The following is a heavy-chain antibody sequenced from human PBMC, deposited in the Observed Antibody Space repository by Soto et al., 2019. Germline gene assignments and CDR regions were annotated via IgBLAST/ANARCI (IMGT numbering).Heavy chain of an antibody. Sequence: GGSLRLSCAASGFSFSISPMHWVRQAPGKGPEWVALISYDGTNRFYADSVKGRFTISRDNSKSTLYLQVDSLRPEDAAVYYCARDPKTSGGQHWAFNYFDSWGQGTLVTVSS. D-gene: IGHD7-27*01. J-gene: IGHJ4*02. CDR3: ARDPKTSGGQHWAFNYFDS. V-gene: IGHV3-30-3*01. CDR2: ISYDGTNR. CDR1: GFSFSISP.